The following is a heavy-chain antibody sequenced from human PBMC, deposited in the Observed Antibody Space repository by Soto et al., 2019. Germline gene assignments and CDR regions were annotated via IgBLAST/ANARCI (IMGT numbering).Heavy chain of an antibody. J-gene: IGHJ4*02. CDR3: GKNKYESSGGFDS. Sequence: QVQLVQSGVVVKKPGASVKVSCKASGYTFTAYGISWVLQAPGRGLEWMGWIGTYNGNTNYAQKVQGRVTMTTDTSTSTAHMELRSLRADDTAVYYCGKNKYESSGGFDSWGQGTLVTVSS. V-gene: IGHV1-18*01. D-gene: IGHD3-22*01. CDR2: IGTYNGNT. CDR1: GYTFTAYG.